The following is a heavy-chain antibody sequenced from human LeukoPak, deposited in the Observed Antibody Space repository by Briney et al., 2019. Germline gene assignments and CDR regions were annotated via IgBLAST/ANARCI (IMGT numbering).Heavy chain of an antibody. V-gene: IGHV4-39*07. J-gene: IGHJ4*02. Sequence: PSETLSLTCTVSGGSISSSNYYWGWIRQPPGKGLEWIGSIYHSGSTYYNPSLKSRVTISVDTSKNQFSLKLSSVTAADTAVYYCARSDASGDMYWGQGTLVTVSS. CDR2: IYHSGST. D-gene: IGHD2-15*01. CDR1: GGSISSSNYY. CDR3: ARSDASGDMY.